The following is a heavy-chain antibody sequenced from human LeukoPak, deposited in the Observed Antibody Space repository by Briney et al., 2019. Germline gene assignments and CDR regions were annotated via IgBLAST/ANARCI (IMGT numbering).Heavy chain of an antibody. Sequence: SETLSFTCTVSGASISSYYWSWIRQPPGKGLEWIGFIHYSGSTDYNPSLKSRVTISVDTSKNQFSLKLSSVTAADTAVYYCARDSGDGFDYWGREPWSPSPQ. D-gene: IGHD4-17*01. CDR3: ARDSGDGFDY. CDR2: IHYSGST. CDR1: GASISSYY. V-gene: IGHV4-59*01. J-gene: IGHJ4*02.